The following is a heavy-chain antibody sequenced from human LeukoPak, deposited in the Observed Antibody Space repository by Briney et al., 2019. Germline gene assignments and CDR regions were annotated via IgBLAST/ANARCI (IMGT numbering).Heavy chain of an antibody. V-gene: IGHV1-69*02. D-gene: IGHD3-3*01. CDR2: IIPILGIA. Sequence: SVKVSCKASGGTFSSYTISWVRQAPGQGLEWMGRIIPILGIANYAQKFQGRITITADKSTSTAYMELSSLRSEDTAVYYCARGSITIFGVVIHAFDIWGQGTMVTVSS. CDR1: GGTFSSYT. J-gene: IGHJ3*02. CDR3: ARGSITIFGVVIHAFDI.